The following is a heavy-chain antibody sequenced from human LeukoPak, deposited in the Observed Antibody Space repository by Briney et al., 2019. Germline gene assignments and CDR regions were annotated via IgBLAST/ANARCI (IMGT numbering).Heavy chain of an antibody. D-gene: IGHD2-2*01. Sequence: SETLSLTCAVSGGSISSGGYSWSWIRQPPGKGLEWIGYIYHSGSTSYNPSLKSRVTISVDKSKNQFSLKVTSVTAADTAVYYCARERTRPFSITSFSWFDPWGQGTLVTVSS. V-gene: IGHV4-30-2*01. J-gene: IGHJ5*02. CDR1: GGSISSGGYS. CDR3: ARERTRPFSITSFSWFDP. CDR2: IYHSGST.